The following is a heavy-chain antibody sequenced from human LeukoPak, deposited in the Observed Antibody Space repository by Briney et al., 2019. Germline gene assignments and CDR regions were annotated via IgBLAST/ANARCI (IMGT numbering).Heavy chain of an antibody. J-gene: IGHJ4*02. CDR2: IYYSGST. CDR3: AGTMIVVKTGFDY. D-gene: IGHD3-22*01. CDR1: GGSISSSSYY. Sequence: SETLSLTCTVPGGSISSSSYYWGWIRQPPGKGLEWIGSIYYSGSTYYNPSLKSRVTISVDTSKNQFSLKLSSVTAADTAVYYCAGTMIVVKTGFDYWGQGTLVTVSS. V-gene: IGHV4-39*01.